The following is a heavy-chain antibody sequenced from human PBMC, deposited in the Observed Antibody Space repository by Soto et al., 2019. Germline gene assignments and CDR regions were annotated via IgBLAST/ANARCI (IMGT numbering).Heavy chain of an antibody. CDR1: GFPFSNFW. CDR3: ARVVVVIPPGYYYAMDV. D-gene: IGHD3-22*01. Sequence: GGSLRLSCAASGFPFSNFWMNWVRQAPGQGLEWVANIKQNGSEKYYVDSLKGRFTISRDNGKNSLFLQMNSLRDEDTAVYYCARVVVVIPPGYYYAMDVWGQGTTVTVSS. V-gene: IGHV3-7*01. CDR2: IKQNGSEK. J-gene: IGHJ6*02.